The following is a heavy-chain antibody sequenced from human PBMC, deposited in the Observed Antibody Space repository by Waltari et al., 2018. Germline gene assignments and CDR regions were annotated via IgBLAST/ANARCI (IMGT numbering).Heavy chain of an antibody. CDR2: IYYSGST. J-gene: IGHJ6*03. CDR1: GGSISSSSYY. V-gene: IGHV4-39*07. D-gene: IGHD1-7*01. Sequence: QLQLQESGPGLVKPSETLSLTCTVSGGSISSSSYYWGWIRQPPGKGLEWIGSIYYSGSTYYNPSLKSRVTISVDTSKNQFSLKLSSVTAADTAVYYCARITGTTGYMDVWGKGTTVTISS. CDR3: ARITGTTGYMDV.